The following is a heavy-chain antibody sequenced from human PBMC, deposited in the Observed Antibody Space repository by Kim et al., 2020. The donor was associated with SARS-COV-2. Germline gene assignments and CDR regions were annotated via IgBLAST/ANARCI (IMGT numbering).Heavy chain of an antibody. V-gene: IGHV3-23*01. CDR2: ISGGGETT. CDR1: GFTYSSYA. CDR3: AKVSFYSPIVGDTMDYFDY. D-gene: IGHD1-26*01. J-gene: IGHJ4*02. Sequence: GGSLRLSCAASGFTYSSYAMAWVRQAPGKGLEWVSGISGGGETTYYADHVKGRFTISRDNSKSTLFLQMSSLRAEDTALYYCAKVSFYSPIVGDTMDYFDYWGQGTLVTVSS.